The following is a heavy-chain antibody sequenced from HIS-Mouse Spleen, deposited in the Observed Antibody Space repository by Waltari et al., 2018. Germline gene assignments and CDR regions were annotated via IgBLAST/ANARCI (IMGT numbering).Heavy chain of an antibody. J-gene: IGHJ4*02. CDR2: IKQDGSEK. D-gene: IGHD4-17*01. Sequence: EVQLVESGGGWVQPGGSLRLSCAASGFTFSSYWMSWVRQAPGKGLEWVANIKQDGSEKYYVDSVKGRFTISRDNAKNSLYLQMNSLRAEDTAVYYCAREPHYGGNSHFDYWGQGTLVTVSS. CDR3: AREPHYGGNSHFDY. CDR1: GFTFSSYW. V-gene: IGHV3-7*01.